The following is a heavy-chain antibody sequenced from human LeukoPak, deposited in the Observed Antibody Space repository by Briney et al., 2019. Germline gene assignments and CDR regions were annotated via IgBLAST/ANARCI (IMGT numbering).Heavy chain of an antibody. J-gene: IGHJ6*02. CDR1: GYSFTSYW. Sequence: GESLKISCKGSGYSFTSYWIGWVRQMPGKGLEWMGIIYPGDSDTRYSPSFQGQVTISADKSTSTAYLQWSSLKASDTAMYYCARAYSYGYCYYYYGMDVWGQGTTVTVSS. CDR3: ARAYSYGYCYYYYGMDV. CDR2: IYPGDSDT. D-gene: IGHD5-18*01. V-gene: IGHV5-51*01.